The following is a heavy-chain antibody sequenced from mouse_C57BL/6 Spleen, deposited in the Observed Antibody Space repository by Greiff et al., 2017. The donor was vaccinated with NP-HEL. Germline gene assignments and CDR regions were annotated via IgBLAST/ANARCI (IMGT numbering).Heavy chain of an antibody. CDR3: ATNRFDY. J-gene: IGHJ2*01. V-gene: IGHV1-82*01. Sequence: QVQLQQSGPELVKPGASVKISCKASGYAFSSSWMNWVKQRPGKGLEWIGRIYPGDGDTNYNGKFKGKATLTADKSSSTAYMQLSSLTSEDSAVYFCATNRFDYWGQGTTLTVSS. CDR1: GYAFSSSW. CDR2: IYPGDGDT.